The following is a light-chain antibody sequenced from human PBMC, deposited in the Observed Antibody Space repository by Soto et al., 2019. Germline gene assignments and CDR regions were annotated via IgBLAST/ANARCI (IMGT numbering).Light chain of an antibody. V-gene: IGKV1-33*01. Sequence: PLTQSLSALSASVGAGVTIACLASHNISNYLTWYQQKLGQAPKLLIYGASNRETGVPARFSGSGSGTDFTLTISSLQPEDIATYYCQQYYNPPLTFGGGTKVDIK. CDR1: HNISNY. J-gene: IGKJ4*01. CDR2: GAS. CDR3: QQYYNPPLT.